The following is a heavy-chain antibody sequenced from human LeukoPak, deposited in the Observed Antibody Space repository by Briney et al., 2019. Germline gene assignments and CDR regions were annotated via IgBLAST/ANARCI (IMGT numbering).Heavy chain of an antibody. D-gene: IGHD3-22*01. J-gene: IGHJ4*02. CDR2: TYYRSKWYN. CDR3: ARGYYDSSGYYYEGYFDY. CDR1: GDSVSSNSAA. V-gene: IGHV6-1*01. Sequence: SQTLSLTCAISGDSVSSNSAAWNWIRQSPSRGLEWLGRTYYRSKWYNDYAVSVKSRITINPDTSKNQFSLQLNSVTPEDTAVYYCARGYYDSSGYYYEGYFDYWGQGTLVTVSS.